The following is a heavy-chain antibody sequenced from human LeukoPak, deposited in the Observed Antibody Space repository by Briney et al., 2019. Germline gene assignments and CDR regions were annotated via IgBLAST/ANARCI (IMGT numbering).Heavy chain of an antibody. CDR3: AKRGGDGNNLSTHAFDY. Sequence: PGRSLRLSCAASGFTFSSYAMHWVRQAPGKGLEWVAVISYDGRNKYYIDSVKGRFTISRDNSKNTLYLQMNSLRAEDTAVYYCAKRGGDGNNLSTHAFDYWGQGTLVTVSS. J-gene: IGHJ4*02. CDR2: ISYDGRNK. V-gene: IGHV3-30*18. D-gene: IGHD5-24*01. CDR1: GFTFSSYA.